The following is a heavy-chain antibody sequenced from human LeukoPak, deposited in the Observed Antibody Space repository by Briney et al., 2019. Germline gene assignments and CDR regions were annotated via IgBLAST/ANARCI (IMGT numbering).Heavy chain of an antibody. J-gene: IGHJ4*02. CDR3: ARYSSSWYLYDY. CDR1: GYTFTTYG. V-gene: IGHV1-18*01. CDR2: IIAYNGNT. D-gene: IGHD6-13*01. Sequence: GASVKASCKASGYTFTTYGMAWVRQAPGQGLHWMGIIAYNGNTYYAENLQGRVTMTTDSSTNTADMELRNLRSDDTAVYYCARYSSSWYLYDYWGQGTLVTVSS.